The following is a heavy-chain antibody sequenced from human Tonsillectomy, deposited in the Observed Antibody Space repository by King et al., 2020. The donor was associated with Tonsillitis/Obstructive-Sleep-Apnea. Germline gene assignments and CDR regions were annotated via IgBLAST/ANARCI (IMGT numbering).Heavy chain of an antibody. CDR1: NAW. V-gene: IGHV3-15*01. D-gene: IGHD3-10*01. J-gene: IGHJ3*02. Sequence: NAWMSWVRHAPENGLEWVGRIKSKTAGGTTDYAAPVKGRFTISRDDSKNTLYLQMNSLKTEDTAVYYCTTELLWFGELYAFDIWGQGTIVTVAS. CDR2: IKSKTAGGTT. CDR3: TTELLWFGELYAFDI.